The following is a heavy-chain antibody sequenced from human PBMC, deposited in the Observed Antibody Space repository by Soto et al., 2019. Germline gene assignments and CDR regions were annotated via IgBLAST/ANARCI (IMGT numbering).Heavy chain of an antibody. V-gene: IGHV1-18*01. Sequence: ASVKVSCKASGYTFTSYGISWVRQAPGQGLEWMGWISAYNGNTNYAQKLQGRVTMTTDTSTSTAYMELRSLRSDDTAVYYCARSIAVAGTPGNDYWGQGTLVTVSS. J-gene: IGHJ4*02. CDR1: GYTFTSYG. CDR3: ARSIAVAGTPGNDY. CDR2: ISAYNGNT. D-gene: IGHD6-19*01.